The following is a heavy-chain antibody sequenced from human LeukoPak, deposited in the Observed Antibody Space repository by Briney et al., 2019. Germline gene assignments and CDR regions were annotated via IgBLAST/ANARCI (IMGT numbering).Heavy chain of an antibody. D-gene: IGHD6-13*01. V-gene: IGHV3-48*04. CDR2: ISSSSSTI. J-gene: IGHJ4*02. CDR1: GFTFGDYA. Sequence: PGRSLRLSCTAPGFTFGDYAMSWVRQAPGKGLEWVSYISSSSSTIYYADSVKGRFTISRDNAKNSLYLQMNSLRAEDTAVYYCARAPPYSSSWYYFDYWGQGTLVTVSS. CDR3: ARAPPYSSSWYYFDY.